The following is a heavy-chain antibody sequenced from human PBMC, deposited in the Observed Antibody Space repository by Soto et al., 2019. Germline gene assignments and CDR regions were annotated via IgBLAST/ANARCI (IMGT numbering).Heavy chain of an antibody. CDR2: IKSKPAGGTT. CDR1: GFSFSDAW. J-gene: IGHJ4*02. CDR3: VRDSPGYSRGADD. V-gene: IGHV3-15*07. Sequence: EVQLVESGGGLVKPGGSLRLTCAASGFSFSDAWMNWVRQVPGKGLEWVGHIKSKPAGGTTDYAAPVKGRFSISRDDSKNTVYLQMNSLRTEDTALYYCVRDSPGYSRGADDWGPGTLVTVSS. D-gene: IGHD5-12*01.